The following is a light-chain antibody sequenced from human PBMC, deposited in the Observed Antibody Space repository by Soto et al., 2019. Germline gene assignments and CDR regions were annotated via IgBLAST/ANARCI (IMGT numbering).Light chain of an antibody. Sequence: DIQMTQSPSTLSASVGDRVTITCRASQSLSSWLAWYQQKPGKAPKLLIYDASSLESGVPSRFSGSGSGTEVTLTISSLQPDDFATYYCHQYNTYSRGTFGQGTKVEIK. V-gene: IGKV1-5*01. CDR1: QSLSSW. CDR3: HQYNTYSRGT. CDR2: DAS. J-gene: IGKJ1*01.